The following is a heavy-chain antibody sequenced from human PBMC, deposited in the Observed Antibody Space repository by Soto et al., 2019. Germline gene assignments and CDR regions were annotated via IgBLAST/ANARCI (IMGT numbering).Heavy chain of an antibody. CDR1: GINFNDYW. CDR2: IKEDGSSK. D-gene: IGHD1-1*01. CDR3: ASENWYFFDH. V-gene: IGHV3-7*03. J-gene: IGHJ4*02. Sequence: PGGSLRLSCAASGINFNDYWMSWVRQAPGKGLEWVANIKEDGSSKYYVDSVKGRFTISRDNAKNSLYLQMNSLRAEDTALYYCASENWYFFDHWGQGTPVTVSS.